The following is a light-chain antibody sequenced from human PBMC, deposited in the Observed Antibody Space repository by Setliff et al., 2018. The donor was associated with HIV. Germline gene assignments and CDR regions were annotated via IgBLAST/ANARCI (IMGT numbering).Light chain of an antibody. J-gene: IGLJ1*01. CDR1: NFGSTS. CDR3: QVWDSSSDHPAV. Sequence: SYELTQPPSVSVAPGKTARITRGGNNFGSTSVHWYQQKPGQAPVLVIHYNSGRPSGIPERFSVPKSGNTATLAISRVEAGDEADYYCQVWDSSSDHPAVFGTGTKVTV. V-gene: IGLV3-21*04. CDR2: YNS.